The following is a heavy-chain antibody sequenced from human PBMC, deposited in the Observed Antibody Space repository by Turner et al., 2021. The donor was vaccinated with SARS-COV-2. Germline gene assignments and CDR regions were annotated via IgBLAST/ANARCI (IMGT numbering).Heavy chain of an antibody. J-gene: IGHJ4*02. CDR2: ICWSRSS. CDR3: ARPSQWLVTNFDY. Sequence: QLQLQESGPGLVKPSETLSLTCTVSGGSISSSSYYWGWIRQPPGKGLEWIGTICWSRSSYYTPKLQGPVTISVDTSKYPFTLKLGSVTAAATAVYYCARPSQWLVTNFDYWGQGTLVTVSS. D-gene: IGHD6-19*01. V-gene: IGHV4-39*01. CDR1: GGSISSSSYY.